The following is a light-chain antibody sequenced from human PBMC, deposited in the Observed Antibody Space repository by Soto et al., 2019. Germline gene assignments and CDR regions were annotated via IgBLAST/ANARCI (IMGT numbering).Light chain of an antibody. Sequence: EIVLTQSPATLSMSPGERATLSCRASQSVSTSLAWYQQKPGQAPRLLIYDASNRATGSPGRFSGSGSGTDFTLTISSLEPEDFAVYYCQQRSSWPLTFGGGTKVEIK. CDR2: DAS. CDR1: QSVSTS. CDR3: QQRSSWPLT. V-gene: IGKV3-11*01. J-gene: IGKJ4*01.